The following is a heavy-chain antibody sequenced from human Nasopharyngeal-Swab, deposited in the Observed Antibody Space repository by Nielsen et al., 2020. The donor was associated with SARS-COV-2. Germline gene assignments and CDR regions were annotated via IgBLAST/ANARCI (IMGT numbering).Heavy chain of an antibody. J-gene: IGHJ4*02. CDR1: EFTFSSYG. Sequence: GESLKISRAASEFTFSSYGMHWVRQAPGKGLEWVAVIWYDGSNKYYADSVKGRFTISRDNSKNTLYLQMNSLRAEDTAVYYCARDYYDSSGYYYFDYWGQGTLVTVSS. CDR2: IWYDGSNK. CDR3: ARDYYDSSGYYYFDY. V-gene: IGHV3-33*01. D-gene: IGHD3-22*01.